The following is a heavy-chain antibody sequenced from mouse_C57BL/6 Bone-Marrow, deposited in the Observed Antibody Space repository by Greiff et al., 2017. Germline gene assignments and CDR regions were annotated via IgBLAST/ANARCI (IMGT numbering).Heavy chain of an antibody. V-gene: IGHV1-63*01. D-gene: IGHD2-1*01. CDR2: IYPGGGYT. CDR1: GYTFTNYW. CDR3: ARSGGLYGNFYAMDY. Sequence: QVQLKQSGAELVRPGTSVKMSCKASGYTFTNYWIGWAKQRPGHGLEWIGDIYPGGGYTNYNEKFKGKATLTADKSSSTAYMQFSSLTSEDSAIYYCARSGGLYGNFYAMDYWGQGTSVTVSS. J-gene: IGHJ4*01.